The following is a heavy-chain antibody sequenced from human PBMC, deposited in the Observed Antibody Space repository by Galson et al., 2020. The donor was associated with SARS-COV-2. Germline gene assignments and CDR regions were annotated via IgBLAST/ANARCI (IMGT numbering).Heavy chain of an antibody. Sequence: GGSLRLSCAASGFTFSSYAMHWVRQAPGKGLEWVAVISYDGSNKYYADSVKGRFTISRDNSKNTLYLQMNSLRAEDTAVYYCARAFGGSYWAAFDYWGQGTLVTISS. V-gene: IGHV3-30*04. D-gene: IGHD1-26*01. CDR3: ARAFGGSYWAAFDY. J-gene: IGHJ4*02. CDR1: GFTFSSYA. CDR2: ISYDGSNK.